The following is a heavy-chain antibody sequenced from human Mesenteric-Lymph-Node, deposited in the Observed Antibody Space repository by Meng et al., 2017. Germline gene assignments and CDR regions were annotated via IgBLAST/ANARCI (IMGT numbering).Heavy chain of an antibody. CDR2: IYYSGST. CDR3: ARRRGGSGRDC. J-gene: IGHJ4*02. CDR1: GGSISSRRYY. V-gene: IGHV4-39*01. D-gene: IGHD3-10*01. Sequence: PHLQESGQGLGRSSGAPPATCTVSGGSISSRRYYWGWIRQPPGKGLEWIGSIYYSGSTYYNPSLQSRVTMFVDTSKNQFSLMLTSVTATDTAVYYCARRRGGSGRDCWGQGTLVTVSS.